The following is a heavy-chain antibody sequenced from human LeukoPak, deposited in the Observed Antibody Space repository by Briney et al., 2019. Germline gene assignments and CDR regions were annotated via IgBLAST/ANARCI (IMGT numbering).Heavy chain of an antibody. J-gene: IGHJ5*02. V-gene: IGHV3-53*01. CDR3: ARAGPPYYYDSSGYPEEYNWFDP. CDR1: GFTVSSNY. Sequence: GGSLRLSCEASGFTVSSNYMSWVCQAPGKGLEWVSVIYSGGSTYYADSVKGRFTISRDNSKNTLYLQMNSLRAEDTAVYYCARAGPPYYYDSSGYPEEYNWFDPWRQGTLVTVSS. D-gene: IGHD3-22*01. CDR2: IYSGGST.